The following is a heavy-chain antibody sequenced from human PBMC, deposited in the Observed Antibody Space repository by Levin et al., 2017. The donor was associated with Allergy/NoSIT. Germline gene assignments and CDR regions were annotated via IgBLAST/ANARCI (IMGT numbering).Heavy chain of an antibody. CDR2: IKRKTEGGTT. D-gene: IGHD3/OR15-3a*01. Sequence: LSLTCAASGFTFSNAWMTWVRQAPGKGLEWVGLIKRKTEGGTTDYAAPVRGRFTISRDDSRNTLYLQMNSLKTDDTAIYYCTSDFLYHYMGVWGKGATVAVSS. J-gene: IGHJ6*03. CDR1: GFTFSNAW. CDR3: TSDFLYHYMGV. V-gene: IGHV3-15*01.